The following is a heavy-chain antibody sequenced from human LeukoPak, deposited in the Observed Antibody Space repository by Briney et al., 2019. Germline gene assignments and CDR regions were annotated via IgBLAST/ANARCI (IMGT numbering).Heavy chain of an antibody. CDR1: GYTFTSYY. Sequence: GASVKVSCKASGYTFTSYYMHWVRQAPGQGLEWIGIINPSGGSTSYAQKFQGRVTMTRDTSTSTVYMELSSLRSEDTAVYYCARALAMVRGVIIPPDVWGKGTTVTISS. V-gene: IGHV1-46*01. CDR2: INPSGGST. D-gene: IGHD3-10*01. CDR3: ARALAMVRGVIIPPDV. J-gene: IGHJ6*04.